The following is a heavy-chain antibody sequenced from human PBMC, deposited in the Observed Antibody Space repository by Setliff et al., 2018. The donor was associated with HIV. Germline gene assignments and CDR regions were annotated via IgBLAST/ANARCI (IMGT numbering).Heavy chain of an antibody. CDR3: AKGPLIMVRGVIITPYFDY. V-gene: IGHV3-21*04. D-gene: IGHD3-10*01. CDR1: GFTFSSYS. J-gene: IGHJ4*02. CDR2: ISSSSSYI. Sequence: GGSLRLSCAASGFTFSSYSMNWVRQAPGKGLEWVSSISSSSSYIYYADSVKGRFTISRDNSKNTLYLQVNGLRAEDTAVYYCAKGPLIMVRGVIITPYFDYWGQGTLVTVS.